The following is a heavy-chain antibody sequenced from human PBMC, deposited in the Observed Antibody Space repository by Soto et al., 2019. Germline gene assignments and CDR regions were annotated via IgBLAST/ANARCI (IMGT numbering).Heavy chain of an antibody. D-gene: IGHD3-10*01. CDR3: ARGPTMVRGQVGGYGMDV. J-gene: IGHJ6*02. CDR2: INHSGST. V-gene: IGHV4-34*01. CDR1: SGSFSGYY. Sequence: QVQLQQWGAGLLKPSETLSLTCAVYSGSFSGYYWSWIRQPPGKGLEWIGEINHSGSTNYNPSLKSRVTISVDTSKNQFCLKLSSVTAADTAVYYCARGPTMVRGQVGGYGMDVWGQGTTVTVSS.